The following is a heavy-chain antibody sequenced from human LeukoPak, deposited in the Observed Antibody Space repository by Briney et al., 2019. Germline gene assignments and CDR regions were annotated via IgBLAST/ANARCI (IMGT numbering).Heavy chain of an antibody. CDR3: ARVRPDSSGDY. CDR1: GGSISSYY. V-gene: IGHV4-59*12. Sequence: PSESLSLTCTVSGGSISSYYWSWIRQPPGKGLEWIGYIYYSGSTNYNPSPKSRVTISVDTSKNQFSLKLSSVTAADTAVYYCARVRPDSSGDYWGQGTLVTVSS. D-gene: IGHD3-22*01. J-gene: IGHJ4*02. CDR2: IYYSGST.